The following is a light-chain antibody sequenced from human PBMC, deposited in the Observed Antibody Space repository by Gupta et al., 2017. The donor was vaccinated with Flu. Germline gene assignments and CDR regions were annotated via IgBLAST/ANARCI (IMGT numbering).Light chain of an antibody. Sequence: SFVLTEPPSVSAAPRQTAMITCGGSDIGGKSVHWYLRRSGQAPLLVVHDADDRPAGIPERVSGSKSGNTATLTLSRVEAGDEADYYCQVWDSNSGRVFGGGTKLTVL. CDR2: DAD. CDR1: DIGGKS. V-gene: IGLV3-21*02. J-gene: IGLJ3*02. CDR3: QVWDSNSGRV.